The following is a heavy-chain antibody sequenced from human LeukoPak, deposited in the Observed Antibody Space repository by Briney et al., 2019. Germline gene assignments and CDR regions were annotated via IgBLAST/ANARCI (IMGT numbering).Heavy chain of an antibody. V-gene: IGHV3-48*01. Sequence: GGSLRLSCAASGFTFSGYSMNWVRQAPGKGLEWISYISSSSTTISYADSVKGRFTISRDNAKNSLYLQMNSLRAEDTAVYYCARDLTNYFDYWGQGTLVTVSS. J-gene: IGHJ4*02. CDR3: ARDLTNYFDY. CDR2: ISSSSTTI. D-gene: IGHD1-14*01. CDR1: GFTFSGYS.